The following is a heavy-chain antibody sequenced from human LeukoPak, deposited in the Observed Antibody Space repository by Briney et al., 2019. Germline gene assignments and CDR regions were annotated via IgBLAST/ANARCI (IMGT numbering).Heavy chain of an antibody. CDR3: ARGRGYYDSSGYYVGFDY. V-gene: IGHV4-59*11. D-gene: IGHD3-22*01. Sequence: SETLSLTCTVSGGSISSHYWSWIRQPPGKGLEWIGEIYHSGSTNYNPSLKSRVTISVDESKNQFSLKLSSVTATDTAVYYCARGRGYYDSSGYYVGFDYWGQGTLVTVSS. J-gene: IGHJ4*02. CDR2: IYHSGST. CDR1: GGSISSHY.